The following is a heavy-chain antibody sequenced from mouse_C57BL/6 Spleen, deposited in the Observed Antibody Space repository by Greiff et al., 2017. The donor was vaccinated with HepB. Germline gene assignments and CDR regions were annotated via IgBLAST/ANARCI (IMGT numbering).Heavy chain of an antibody. CDR1: GFTFSSYG. CDR3: ARQGAYYYAMDY. CDR2: ISSGGSYT. Sequence: DVMLVESGGDLVKPGGSLKLSCAASGFTFSSYGMSWVRQTPDKRLEWVATISSGGSYTYYPDSVKGRFTISRDNAKNTLYLQMSSLKSEDTAMYYCARQGAYYYAMDYWGQGTSVTVSS. J-gene: IGHJ4*01. V-gene: IGHV5-6*02.